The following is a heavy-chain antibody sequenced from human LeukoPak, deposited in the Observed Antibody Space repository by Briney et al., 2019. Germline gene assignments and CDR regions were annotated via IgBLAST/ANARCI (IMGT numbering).Heavy chain of an antibody. J-gene: IGHJ4*02. CDR3: ASDPDYGGNSGFDY. CDR1: GGTISSCA. V-gene: IGHV1-69*10. CDR2: IIPILVIA. Sequence: ASVKLSCKASGGTISSCAISWVRLAHRQGQELMGGIIPILVIAIYAQKFQGRVTSTAYKSTKTASMELSSLRSEDTAVYYCASDPDYGGNSGFDYWGQGTLVTVSS. D-gene: IGHD4-23*01.